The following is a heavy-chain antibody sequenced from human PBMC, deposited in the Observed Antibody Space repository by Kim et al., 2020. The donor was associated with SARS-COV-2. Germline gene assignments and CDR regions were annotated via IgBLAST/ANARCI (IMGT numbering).Heavy chain of an antibody. J-gene: IGHJ5*02. D-gene: IGHD2-2*01. Sequence: SETLSLTCTVSGGSISSYYWSWIRQPPGKGLEWIGYIYYSGGTNYNPSLKSRVTISVDTSKNQFSLKLSSVTAADTAVYYCARGGGYQLLSGWFDPWGQGTLVTVSS. V-gene: IGHV4-59*01. CDR2: IYYSGGT. CDR3: ARGGGYQLLSGWFDP. CDR1: GGSISSYY.